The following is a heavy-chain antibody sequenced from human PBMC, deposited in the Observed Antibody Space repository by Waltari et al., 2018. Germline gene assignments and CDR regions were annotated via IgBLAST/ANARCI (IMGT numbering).Heavy chain of an antibody. CDR2: IYYSGST. CDR3: ARAVYGFYDFWSGYDYYYYGMDV. V-gene: IGHV4-59*01. D-gene: IGHD3-3*01. Sequence: QVQLPESGPGLVKPSETLSLTCTVSGGSISRYYWSWIRQPPGQGMVWIGYIYYSGSTNYNPSLKSRVTISVDTSKNQFSLKLSSVTAADTAVYYCARAVYGFYDFWSGYDYYYYGMDVWGQGTTVTVSS. CDR1: GGSISRYY. J-gene: IGHJ6*02.